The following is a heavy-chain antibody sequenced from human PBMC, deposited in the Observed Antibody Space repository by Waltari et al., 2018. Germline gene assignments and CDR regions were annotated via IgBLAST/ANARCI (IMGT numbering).Heavy chain of an antibody. CDR1: GYPFTRYV. CDR3: ARLVHDAFDI. D-gene: IGHD6-6*01. V-gene: IGHV1-3*01. Sequence: QVQLVQSGAEVKKPGASVKVSCKASGYPFTRYVIYWVRQAPGQRPEWMGWINVGNGNTKHSQKFQDRVTITRDTSATTAYMALSSLTSEDTAVFYCARLVHDAFDIWGQGTMVTVSS. J-gene: IGHJ3*02. CDR2: INVGNGNT.